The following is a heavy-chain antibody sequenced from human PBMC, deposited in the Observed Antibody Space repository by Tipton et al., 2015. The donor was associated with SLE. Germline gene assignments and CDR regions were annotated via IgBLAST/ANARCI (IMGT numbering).Heavy chain of an antibody. J-gene: IGHJ6*02. CDR2: IRYDGSNK. Sequence: SLRLSCAASGFTFSSYGMHWVRQAPGKGLEWVAFIRYDGSNKYYADSVKGRFTISRDNSKNTLYLQMNSLRAEDTAVYYCAKDLLAVAGTYYYYYYGMDVWGQGTTVTVSS. D-gene: IGHD6-19*01. CDR1: GFTFSSYG. V-gene: IGHV3-30*02. CDR3: AKDLLAVAGTYYYYYYGMDV.